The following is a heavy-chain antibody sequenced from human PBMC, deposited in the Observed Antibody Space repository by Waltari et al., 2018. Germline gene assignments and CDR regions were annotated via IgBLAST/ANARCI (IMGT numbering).Heavy chain of an antibody. CDR3: AKVRSGWLIDY. V-gene: IGHV3-23*01. J-gene: IGHJ4*02. CDR2: ISGSGGST. D-gene: IGHD6-19*01. CDR1: GFTVSSYS. Sequence: EVQLLESGGGLVQPGGSLILCCSASGFTVSSYSMSWARQAPGKGLEWVSAISGSGGSTYYADSVKGRFTISRDNSKNTLYLQMNSLRAEDTAVYYCAKVRSGWLIDYWGQGTLVTVSS.